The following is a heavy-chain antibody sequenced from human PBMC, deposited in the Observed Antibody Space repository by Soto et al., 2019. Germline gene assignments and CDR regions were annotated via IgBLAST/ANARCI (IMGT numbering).Heavy chain of an antibody. CDR2: ISGSGDST. CDR1: GFTFSSYA. CDR3: ARRGPGTYFDY. Sequence: EVQLLDSGGGLVQPGGSLRLSCAASGFTFSSYAMNWVRQAPGKGLEWVSVISGSGDSTYYADSVKGRFTISRDNSKNTLYLQMNSLRTDATAVYYCARRGPGTYFDYWGQGTLVTVSS. V-gene: IGHV3-23*01. D-gene: IGHD6-13*01. J-gene: IGHJ4*02.